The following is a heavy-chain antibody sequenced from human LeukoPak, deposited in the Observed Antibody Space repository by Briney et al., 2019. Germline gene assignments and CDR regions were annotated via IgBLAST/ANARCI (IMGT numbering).Heavy chain of an antibody. D-gene: IGHD6-13*01. CDR2: IKQDGSEK. J-gene: IGHJ3*02. CDR1: GFTFSSYW. Sequence: GGFLRLSCAASGFTFSSYWMSWVRQAPGKGLEWVANIKQDGSEKYYVDSVKGRFTISRDNAKNTLYLQMNSLRAEDTAVYYCARVTGYSRAPGAFDIWGQGTMVTVSS. CDR3: ARVTGYSRAPGAFDI. V-gene: IGHV3-7*03.